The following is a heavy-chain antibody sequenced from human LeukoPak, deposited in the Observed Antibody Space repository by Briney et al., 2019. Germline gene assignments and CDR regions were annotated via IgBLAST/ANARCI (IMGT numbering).Heavy chain of an antibody. D-gene: IGHD2-15*01. CDR1: GYTFTTYG. CDR3: ARDISSGGTYYYHMDV. V-gene: IGHV1-18*01. CDR2: ISAYNGNT. Sequence: AASVKVSCKASGYTFTTYGISWVRQAPGQGLEWMGWISAYNGNTNYAQKLQGRITMTTDTSTNTAYMELRSLRSDDTAVYYCARDISSGGTYYYHMDVWGQGTTVTVSS. J-gene: IGHJ6*02.